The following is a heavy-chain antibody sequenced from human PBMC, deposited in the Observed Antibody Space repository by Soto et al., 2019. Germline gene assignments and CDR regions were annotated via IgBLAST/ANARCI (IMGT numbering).Heavy chain of an antibody. D-gene: IGHD3-9*01. CDR2: IGWNSGSI. Sequence: EVDLVESGGGLAQPGRSLRLSCVASGFTFDDHGMHWVRQIPGRGLEWVSGIGWNSGSIGYAESVKGRFTIFRDNVKNSLYLEMNSLRQEDTALYYCVRDTSSGWHLKDHWGQGVQVSVSS. CDR1: GFTFDDHG. CDR3: VRDTSSGWHLKDH. J-gene: IGHJ4*02. V-gene: IGHV3-9*01.